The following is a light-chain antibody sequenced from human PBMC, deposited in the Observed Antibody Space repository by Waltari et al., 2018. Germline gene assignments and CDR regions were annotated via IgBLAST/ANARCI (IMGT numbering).Light chain of an antibody. CDR2: WAS. Sequence: DIVMTQSPESLAVSLGERATINCKSTQSLLYRPNNQNYLTWYQRKRGQPPKLLISWASTRASGVPDRFSGSGSGTDFTLTISSLQAEDVAVYYCQQSYTTPLTFGGETRVEIK. CDR1: QSLLYRPNNQNY. V-gene: IGKV4-1*01. J-gene: IGKJ4*01. CDR3: QQSYTTPLT.